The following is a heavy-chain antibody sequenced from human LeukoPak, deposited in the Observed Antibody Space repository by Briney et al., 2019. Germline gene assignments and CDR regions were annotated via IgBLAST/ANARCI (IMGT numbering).Heavy chain of an antibody. J-gene: IGHJ5*02. CDR1: GASISSHY. V-gene: IGHV4-4*07. CDR3: ARDVFFRAHNWFDP. CDR2: IYNTGSA. D-gene: IGHD2/OR15-2a*01. Sequence: RPSETLSLTCNVSGASISSHYWNWIRQPAGKELEWIGRIYNTGSANYNPSLKSRVTMPLDTSRNQISLKLTSVTAADTAVYYCARDVFFRAHNWFDPWGQGTLVTVSS.